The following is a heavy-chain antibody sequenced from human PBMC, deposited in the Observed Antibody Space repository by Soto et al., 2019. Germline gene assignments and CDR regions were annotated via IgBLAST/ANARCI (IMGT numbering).Heavy chain of an antibody. V-gene: IGHV3-33*01. CDR2: IWYDGSNK. J-gene: IGHJ4*02. CDR1: GFTFSNFG. D-gene: IGHD6-19*01. CDR3: ASGRHSSGWYGEEYFFDY. Sequence: QVQLVESGGGVVQSGRSLRLSCAASGFTFSNFGMYWVRQPPGKGLEWVAVIWYDGSNKYYADSVKGRFTISRDNSKNTLYLQMNSLRAEDTAMYYCASGRHSSGWYGEEYFFDYWGQGTLVTVSS.